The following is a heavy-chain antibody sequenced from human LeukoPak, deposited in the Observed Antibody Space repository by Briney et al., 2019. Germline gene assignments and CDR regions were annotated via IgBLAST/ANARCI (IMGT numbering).Heavy chain of an antibody. J-gene: IGHJ4*02. CDR3: ARHSGHIYSGYDNYLDY. CDR1: GGSVSSSSYY. D-gene: IGHD5-12*01. V-gene: IGHV4-39*01. CDR2: IYYSGNT. Sequence: SETLSLTCTVSGGSVSSSSYYWGWIRQPPGKGLEWIGSIYYSGNTYYNPSLKSRVTISVDTSKNQFSLNLSSVTAADTAVYYCARHSGHIYSGYDNYLDYWGQGTQVTVSS.